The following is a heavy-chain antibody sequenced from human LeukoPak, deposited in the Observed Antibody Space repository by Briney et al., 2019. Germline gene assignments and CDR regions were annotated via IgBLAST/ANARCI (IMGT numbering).Heavy chain of an antibody. CDR3: ARDSKYYYDTRDAFDI. J-gene: IGHJ3*02. Sequence: GGSLRLSCAASGFTFSSYSMNWVRQAPGKGLEWVSYISSSSSTIYYADSVKGRFTISRDNAKNSLYLQMNSLRAEDTAVYYCARDSKYYYDTRDAFDIWGQGTMATVSS. D-gene: IGHD3-22*01. V-gene: IGHV3-48*04. CDR1: GFTFSSYS. CDR2: ISSSSSTI.